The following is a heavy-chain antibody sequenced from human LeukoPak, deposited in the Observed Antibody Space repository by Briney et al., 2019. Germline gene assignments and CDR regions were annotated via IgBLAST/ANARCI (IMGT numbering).Heavy chain of an antibody. D-gene: IGHD6-19*01. CDR3: ARDYSSGWYYFDY. CDR1: GFTFSSYW. V-gene: IGHV3-74*01. J-gene: IGHJ4*02. Sequence: GGSLRLSCAASGFTFSSYWMHWVRQAPGKGLVWVSHIKSDGSSTNYADSVKGRFTISRDNAKNTLYLQMNSLRAEDTAVYYCARDYSSGWYYFDYWGQGTLVTVSS. CDR2: IKSDGSST.